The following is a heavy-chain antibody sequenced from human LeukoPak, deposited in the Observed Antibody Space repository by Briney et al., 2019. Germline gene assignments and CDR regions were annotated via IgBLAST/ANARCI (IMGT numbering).Heavy chain of an antibody. V-gene: IGHV4-39*02. CDR3: VKLLGGYFAGNTFDI. D-gene: IGHD3-9*01. CDR2: IYYTGSA. J-gene: IGHJ3*02. Sequence: SETLSLTCTVSGASDSSRPHIWAWIHQTPGKGLEWLGTIYYTGSANYNLSLKSRVTMSVDTSKDHFSLNLSSVTATDTAVYFCVKLLGGYFAGNTFDIWGQGTVVSVS. CDR1: GASDSSRPHI.